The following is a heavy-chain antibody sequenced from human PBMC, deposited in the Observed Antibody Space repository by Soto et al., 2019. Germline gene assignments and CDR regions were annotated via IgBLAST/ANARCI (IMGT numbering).Heavy chain of an antibody. V-gene: IGHV3-21*01. CDR1: GFTFSSYS. J-gene: IGHJ4*02. CDR2: ISGASDYI. CDR3: ARKTPNIYYFDY. Sequence: GGSLRLSCVVSGFTFSSYSMIWVRQTPGKGLEWVSSISGASDYIYYADSVRGRFTISRDNAKNSLYLQMDGLRAEDTGVSYCARKTPNIYYFDYWGQGTLVIVSS. D-gene: IGHD2-8*01.